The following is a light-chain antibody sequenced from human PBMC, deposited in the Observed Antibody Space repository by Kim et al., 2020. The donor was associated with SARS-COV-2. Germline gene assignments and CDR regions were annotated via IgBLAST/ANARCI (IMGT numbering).Light chain of an antibody. Sequence: ASVGGRVTIPCRSSQDIRNDLGWYQQNPGRAPKRLIYGASSLQSGVPSRFSGSGSGTEFTLTISSVQPEDFATYFCLQHSTYPITFGQGTRLEI. CDR3: LQHSTYPIT. V-gene: IGKV1-17*01. CDR2: GAS. CDR1: QDIRND. J-gene: IGKJ5*01.